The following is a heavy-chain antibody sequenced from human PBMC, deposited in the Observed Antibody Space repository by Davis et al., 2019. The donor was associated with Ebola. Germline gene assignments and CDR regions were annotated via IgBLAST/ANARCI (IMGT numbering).Heavy chain of an antibody. CDR2: IYYSGST. CDR3: ARDFSWYEYSSSHYGMDV. J-gene: IGHJ6*04. CDR1: GGSISSGGYY. V-gene: IGHV4-31*03. D-gene: IGHD6-13*01. Sequence: MPSETLSLTCTVSGGSISSGGYYWSWIRQHPGKGLEWIGYIYYSGSTYYNPSLKSRVTISVDTSKNQFSLKLSSVTAADTAVYYCARDFSWYEYSSSHYGMDVWGKGTTVTVSS.